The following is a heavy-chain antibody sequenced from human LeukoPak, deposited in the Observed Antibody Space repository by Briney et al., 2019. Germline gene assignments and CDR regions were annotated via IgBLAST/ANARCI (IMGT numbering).Heavy chain of an antibody. Sequence: PGGSLRLSCAASGFTFSSYGMHWVRQAPGKGLEWVAVISYDGSNKYYADSVKGRFTISRDNSKNTLYLQMNSLRAEDTAVYYCAKNLPLYGSGSYRDAFDIWGQGTMVTVSS. J-gene: IGHJ3*02. V-gene: IGHV3-30*18. CDR2: ISYDGSNK. D-gene: IGHD3-10*01. CDR1: GFTFSSYG. CDR3: AKNLPLYGSGSYRDAFDI.